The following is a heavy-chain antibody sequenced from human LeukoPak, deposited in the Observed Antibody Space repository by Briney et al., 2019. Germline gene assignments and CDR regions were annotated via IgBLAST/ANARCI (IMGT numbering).Heavy chain of an antibody. CDR1: GYTFTGYY. V-gene: IGHV1-2*04. CDR2: INPNSGGT. Sequence: ASVKVSCKASGYTFTGYYMHWVRQAPGQGLEWMGWINPNSGGTNYAQKFQGWVTMTRDTSISTVYMELSRLRSDDTAVYYCARQIVVVPDTDAFDIWGQGTMVTVSS. D-gene: IGHD2-2*01. CDR3: ARQIVVVPDTDAFDI. J-gene: IGHJ3*02.